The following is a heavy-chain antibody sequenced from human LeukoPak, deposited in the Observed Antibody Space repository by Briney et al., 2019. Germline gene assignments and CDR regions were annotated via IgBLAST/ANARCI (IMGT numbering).Heavy chain of an antibody. CDR3: SRGSPHCSGVSCFFDY. CDR1: GFTFSGYE. D-gene: IGHD2-15*01. Sequence: GGSLRLSCAASGFTFSGYEMNWVRQAPGKGLEWVSYITSSGRTRYYADSVKGRFTLSRDNAKNSLYLQMNSLRAEDTAIYYCSRGSPHCSGVSCFFDYWGQGTLVTVSS. J-gene: IGHJ4*02. V-gene: IGHV3-48*03. CDR2: ITSSGRTR.